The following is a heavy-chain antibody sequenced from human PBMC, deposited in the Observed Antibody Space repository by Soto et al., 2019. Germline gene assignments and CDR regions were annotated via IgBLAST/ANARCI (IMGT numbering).Heavy chain of an antibody. J-gene: IGHJ4*01. CDR2: INHSGST. Sequence: GSLVGCGGSWILQPPGKGLEWIGEINHSGSTNYNPSLKSRVTISVDTSKSQFSLKLSSVTAADTAVYYCARTPLQSDTPTDYRGHGTLVTV. CDR1: GSLVGCG. CDR3: ARTPLQSDTPTDY. V-gene: IGHV4-34*01. D-gene: IGHD4-4*01.